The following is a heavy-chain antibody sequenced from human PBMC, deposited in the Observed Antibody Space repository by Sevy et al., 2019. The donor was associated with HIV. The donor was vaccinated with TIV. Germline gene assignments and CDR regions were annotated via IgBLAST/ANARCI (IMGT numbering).Heavy chain of an antibody. J-gene: IGHJ3*02. D-gene: IGHD5-12*01. V-gene: IGHV3-53*01. CDR3: ARGMARKASGAFDI. CDR1: GFTVSSNY. Sequence: GGSLRLSCVASGFTVSSNYMSWVRQAPGKGLEWVSVIYSGGSTYYADSVKGRFTISRDNSKNTLYLQMNSLRAEDTAVYYCARGMARKASGAFDIWGQGTMVTVSS. CDR2: IYSGGST.